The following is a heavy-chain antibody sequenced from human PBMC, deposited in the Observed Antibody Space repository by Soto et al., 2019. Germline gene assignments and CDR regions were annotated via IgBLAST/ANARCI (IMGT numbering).Heavy chain of an antibody. Sequence: QVQLVASGGGVVQPGRSLRLSCAASGFTFGSHAMHWVRQAPGKGLDWVAVLSYDGSNKYHADSVKGRFTISRDDSKNTLYLQMSSLRADDTAVYYCARDAGVFHYYSGMDVWGQGTTVTVSS. CDR3: ARDAGVFHYYSGMDV. J-gene: IGHJ6*02. V-gene: IGHV3-30-3*01. CDR2: LSYDGSNK. CDR1: GFTFGSHA.